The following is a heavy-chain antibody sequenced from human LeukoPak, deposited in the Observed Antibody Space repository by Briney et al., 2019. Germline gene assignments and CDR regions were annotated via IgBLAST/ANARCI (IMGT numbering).Heavy chain of an antibody. CDR2: IYYSGST. D-gene: IGHD3-10*02. CDR3: ASTPLFGELYF. J-gene: IGHJ4*02. V-gene: IGHV4-59*01. CDR1: GGSISSYC. Sequence: SETLSLTCTVSGGSISSYCWSWIRQPPGKGLEWIGYIYYSGSTNYNPSLKSRVTISVDTSKNQFSLKLSSVTAADTAVYYCASTPLFGELYFWGQGTLVTVSS.